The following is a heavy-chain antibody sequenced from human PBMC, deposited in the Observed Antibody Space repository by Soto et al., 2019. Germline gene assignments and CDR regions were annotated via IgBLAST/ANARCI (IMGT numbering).Heavy chain of an antibody. CDR2: IIPIFGTA. CDR1: GGTFSSYT. V-gene: IGHV1-69*13. D-gene: IGHD1-26*01. Sequence: GASVKVSCKASGGTFSSYTISWVRQAPGQGLEWMGRIIPIFGTANYAQKFQGRVTITADESTSTAYMELRSLRSDDTAMYYCARDHVVRGSYYDYWGQGTLVTVSS. J-gene: IGHJ4*02. CDR3: ARDHVVRGSYYDY.